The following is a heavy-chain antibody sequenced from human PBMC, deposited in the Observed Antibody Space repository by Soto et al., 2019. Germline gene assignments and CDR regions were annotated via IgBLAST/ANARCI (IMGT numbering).Heavy chain of an antibody. Sequence: QVQLVESGGGVVQPGRSLRLSCAASGFTFSSYGMHWVRQAPGKGLEWVAVISYDGSNKYYADSVKGRFTISRDNSKNTLYLQMNSLRAEDTAVYYCAKGRITGTTGPDYWGQGTLVTVSS. D-gene: IGHD1-7*01. CDR1: GFTFSSYG. V-gene: IGHV3-30*18. CDR2: ISYDGSNK. CDR3: AKGRITGTTGPDY. J-gene: IGHJ4*02.